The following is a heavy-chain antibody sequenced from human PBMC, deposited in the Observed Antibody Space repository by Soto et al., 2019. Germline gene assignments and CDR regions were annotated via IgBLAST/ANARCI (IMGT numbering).Heavy chain of an antibody. Sequence: QVQLVQSGAEVKKPGSSVKVSCKASGGTFSSYAISWVRQAPGQGLEWMGGIIPIFGTANYAQKFQGRVTITADKSTSTAYIALSSLRSEDTAVYYCARPLRLRRFGGPRGTEFDPWGQGTLVTVSS. V-gene: IGHV1-69*06. D-gene: IGHD3-10*01. CDR1: GGTFSSYA. CDR3: ARPLRLRRFGGPRGTEFDP. J-gene: IGHJ5*02. CDR2: IIPIFGTA.